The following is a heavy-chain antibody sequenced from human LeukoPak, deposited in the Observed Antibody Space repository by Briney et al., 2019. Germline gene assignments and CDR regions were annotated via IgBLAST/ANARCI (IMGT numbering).Heavy chain of an antibody. D-gene: IGHD6-19*01. CDR1: GFTFSSYA. CDR2: ISGSGGST. CDR3: ARPRGSRIAVAGRIDY. J-gene: IGHJ4*02. Sequence: TGGSLRLSCAASGFTFSSYAMSWVRQAPGKGLEWVSAISGSGGSTYYADSVKGRFTISRDNSKNTLYLQMNSLRAEDTAVYYCARPRGSRIAVAGRIDYWGQGTLVTVSS. V-gene: IGHV3-23*01.